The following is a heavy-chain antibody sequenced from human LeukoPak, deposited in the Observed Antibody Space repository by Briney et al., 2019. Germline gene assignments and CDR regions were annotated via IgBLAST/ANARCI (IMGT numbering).Heavy chain of an antibody. J-gene: IGHJ3*02. CDR1: GFTFSAYA. CDR3: AKDYYYDSSGYYHGDAFDI. Sequence: GGSLRLSCAASGFTFSAYAMAWVRQAPGKWLELVSTISGRGGTTYSADSVKGPFTISRDNSKNTLYLQVNSLRAGDTAVYYCAKDYYYDSSGYYHGDAFDIWGQGTMVTVSS. D-gene: IGHD3-22*01. CDR2: ISGRGGTT. V-gene: IGHV3-23*01.